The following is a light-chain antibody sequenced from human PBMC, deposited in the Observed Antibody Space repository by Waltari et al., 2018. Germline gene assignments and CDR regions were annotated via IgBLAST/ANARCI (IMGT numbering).Light chain of an antibody. CDR1: SSDVGNSNV. CDR3: CSYSRSGTFL. Sequence: QSVLTQPASVSGSPGQSITISCTGTSSDVGNSNVVSWYLQDPGKVPKLLSYEDTMRPSGVSNRFSGSKSVNTAFLTVAGRRTEDEGDYYCCSYSRSGTFLFGTGTRVTVL. J-gene: IGLJ1*01. V-gene: IGLV2-23*01. CDR2: EDT.